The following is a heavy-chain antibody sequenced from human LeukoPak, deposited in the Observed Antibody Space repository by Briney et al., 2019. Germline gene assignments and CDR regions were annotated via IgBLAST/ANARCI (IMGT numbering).Heavy chain of an antibody. CDR2: IKSKTDGGTI. CDR3: TRYKYGSYYGSYYFDY. J-gene: IGHJ4*02. CDR1: GFTFSNAW. V-gene: IGHV3-15*01. Sequence: GGSLRLSCAAAGFTFSNAWMSWVRQAPGKGLEWVGRIKSKTDGGTIDYAAPVKGRFTISRDDSKNTVYLQLNSLKTEDTAVYDCTRYKYGSYYGSYYFDYWGQGTLVTVSS. D-gene: IGHD3-10*01.